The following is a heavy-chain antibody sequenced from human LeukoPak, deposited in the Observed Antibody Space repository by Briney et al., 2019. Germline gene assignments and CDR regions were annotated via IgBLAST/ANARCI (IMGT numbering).Heavy chain of an antibody. J-gene: IGHJ4*02. Sequence: SETLSLTCTGSGGSISSYYWSWIRQPPGKGLQGIGYIYYSGSTNYNPSLKSRVPISVDTSKNQFSLKLSSVTAADTAVYYCARGRAHGADYWGQGTLVTVSS. V-gene: IGHV4-59*01. CDR1: GGSISSYY. D-gene: IGHD3-10*01. CDR3: ARGRAHGADY. CDR2: IYYSGST.